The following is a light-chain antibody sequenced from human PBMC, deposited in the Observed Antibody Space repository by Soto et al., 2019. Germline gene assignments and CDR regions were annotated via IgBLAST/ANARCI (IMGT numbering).Light chain of an antibody. CDR3: GTSDASLSAGV. V-gene: IGLV1-51*01. Sequence: QSVLTQPPSVSAAPGQKVTISCSGSSSNIETNPVSWYRHLPGTVPKLLIHNDDKRPSGIPDRFSGSKSGTSATLGITGLQTGDEADYYCGTSDASLSAGVFGGGTKVTVL. CDR2: NDD. J-gene: IGLJ2*01. CDR1: SSNIETNP.